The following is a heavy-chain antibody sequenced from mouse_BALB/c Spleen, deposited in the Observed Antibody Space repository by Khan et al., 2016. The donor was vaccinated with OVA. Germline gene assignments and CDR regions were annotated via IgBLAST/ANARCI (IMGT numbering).Heavy chain of an antibody. Sequence: VQLQESGAELAKPGASLKLSCTASGYSFITYWIHWVKQRPGQGLEWIGYIDPSTGYTEYNQKFKDKATLTADKSSSPAYMPLTSQTTEDYAVYYCERRGLSGIVDYWGQGTLVTVSA. J-gene: IGHJ3*01. CDR1: GYSFITYW. D-gene: IGHD1-3*01. CDR2: IDPSTGYT. CDR3: ERRGLSGIVDY. V-gene: IGHV1-7*01.